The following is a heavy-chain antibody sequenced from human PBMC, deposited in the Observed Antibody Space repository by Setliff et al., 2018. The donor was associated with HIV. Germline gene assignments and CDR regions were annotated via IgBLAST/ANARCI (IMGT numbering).Heavy chain of an antibody. V-gene: IGHV3-30*19. D-gene: IGHD1-26*01. CDR2: ISYDGSNK. J-gene: IGHJ4*02. Sequence: PGGSLRLSCAASGFTFSFYGMHWVRQAPGKGLQWVAVISYDGSNKYYADSVKGRFTISRDNTKNTLSLQMNSLRAEDTAVYYCARGQWDLKIIDSWGQGTLVTVSS. CDR1: GFTFSFYG. CDR3: ARGQWDLKIIDS.